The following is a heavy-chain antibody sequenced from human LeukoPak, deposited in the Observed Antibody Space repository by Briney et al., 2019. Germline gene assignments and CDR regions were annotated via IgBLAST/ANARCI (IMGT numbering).Heavy chain of an antibody. D-gene: IGHD2-15*01. Sequence: GGSLRLSCAASGFTFSSYWMSWVRQAPGKGLEWVANIKQDGSEKYYVDSVKGRFTISRDNAKNSLYLQMNSLRAEDTAVYYCARVMVVAAPLAFLHDAFDIWGQGTMVTVSS. CDR2: IKQDGSEK. CDR3: ARVMVVAAPLAFLHDAFDI. V-gene: IGHV3-7*01. CDR1: GFTFSSYW. J-gene: IGHJ3*02.